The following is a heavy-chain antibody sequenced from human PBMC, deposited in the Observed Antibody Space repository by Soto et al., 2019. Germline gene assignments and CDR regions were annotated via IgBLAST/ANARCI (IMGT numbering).Heavy chain of an antibody. J-gene: IGHJ4*02. D-gene: IGHD3-22*01. CDR1: GGSMRTYY. Sequence: QVQLQESGPGLVKISETLSLTCNVSGGSMRTYYWSWIRQPPGKGLEWIGFVYYSGSTKFNPSLKSRATISVDTSKNQFSLKLSSVTAADTAVYYCARGEYDSSGYYSFDSSGQGTLLAVSS. V-gene: IGHV4-59*01. CDR2: VYYSGST. CDR3: ARGEYDSSGYYSFDS.